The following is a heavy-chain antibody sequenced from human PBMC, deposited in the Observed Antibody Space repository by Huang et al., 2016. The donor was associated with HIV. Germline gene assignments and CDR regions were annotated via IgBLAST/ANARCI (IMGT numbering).Heavy chain of an antibody. Sequence: QVQLQESGPGLVKPSQTLSLTCTVSGGSISSDDYFWNWVRQSPGKGLEWIGYIFYSGSTYYNPSLKSRVAISVDSSKNQCSLRLSSVTAADTAVYYCARSFGELLVSFYFDSWGQGILVTVSS. J-gene: IGHJ4*02. D-gene: IGHD3-10*01. V-gene: IGHV4-30-4*08. CDR1: GGSISSDDYF. CDR2: IFYSGST. CDR3: ARSFGELLVSFYFDS.